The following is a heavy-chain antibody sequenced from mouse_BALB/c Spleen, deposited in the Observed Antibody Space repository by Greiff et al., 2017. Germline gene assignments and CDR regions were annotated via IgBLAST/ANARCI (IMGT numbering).Heavy chain of an antibody. CDR2: INPSSGYT. CDR1: GYTFTSYT. J-gene: IGHJ4*01. V-gene: IGHV1-4*02. Sequence: QVQLQQSAAELARPGASVKMSCKASGYTFTSYTMHWVKQRPGQGLEWIGYINPSSGYTEYNQKFKDKTTLTADKSSSTAYMQLSSLTSEDSAVYYCARWHWDEGMDYWGQGTSVTVSS. D-gene: IGHD4-1*01. CDR3: ARWHWDEGMDY.